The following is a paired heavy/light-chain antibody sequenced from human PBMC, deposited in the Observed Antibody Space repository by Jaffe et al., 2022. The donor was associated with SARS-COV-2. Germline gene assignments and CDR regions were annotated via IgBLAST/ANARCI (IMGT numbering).Heavy chain of an antibody. CDR1: GYTFSSYY. J-gene: IGHJ4*02. D-gene: IGHD6-19*01. CDR2: INPNGGTT. V-gene: IGHV1-46*01. CDR3: ARGGIEVAGRRDYYFDQ. Sequence: QVQLVQFGPEVKKPGASVKVSCKASGYTFSSYYMHWVRQAPGQGLEWMGIINPNGGTTTYAQKFQGRVTMTRDTSTSTVHMELSSLRSEDTAVYYCARGGIEVAGRRDYYFDQWGQGTLVTVSS.
Light chain of an antibody. J-gene: IGLJ2*01. CDR2: DVS. V-gene: IGLV2-11*01. Sequence: QSALTQPRSVSGSPGQSVTLSCTGTNSDVGGYNYVSWYQQHPGKAPKLMIYDVSKRPSGIPDRFSGSKSGNTASLTISGLQAEDEADYYCCSYAGSYTVLFGGGTKLTVL. CDR1: NSDVGGYNY. CDR3: CSYAGSYTVL.